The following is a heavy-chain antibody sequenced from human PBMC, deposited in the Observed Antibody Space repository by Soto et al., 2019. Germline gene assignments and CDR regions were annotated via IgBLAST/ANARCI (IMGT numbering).Heavy chain of an antibody. Sequence: PARSLRLSCAGSGYIVDGKKFITWVRQAPGKGLDWVSGFYLADGTYYADSVKGRFTVSIDSSKNTGYLQMNNLSTENTAVYYCATWLLRGNAFEIWGLGTVVTVSS. D-gene: IGHD6-19*01. CDR1: GYIVDGKK. J-gene: IGHJ3*02. CDR2: FYLADGT. CDR3: ATWLLRGNAFEI. V-gene: IGHV3-53*01.